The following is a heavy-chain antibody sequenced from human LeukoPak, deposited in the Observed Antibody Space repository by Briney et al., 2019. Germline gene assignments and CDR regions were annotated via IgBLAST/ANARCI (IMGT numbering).Heavy chain of an antibody. CDR1: GFTFSSYA. CDR3: ARSYYYGSGSPGGLDV. J-gene: IGHJ6*02. D-gene: IGHD3-10*01. CDR2: ISGSGGST. Sequence: GGSLRLSCTASGFTFSSYAMSWVRQAPGKGLEWVSAISGSGGSTYYADSVKGRFTISRDNSKNTLYLQMNSLRAEDTAVYYCARSYYYGSGSPGGLDVWGQGTTVTVSS. V-gene: IGHV3-23*01.